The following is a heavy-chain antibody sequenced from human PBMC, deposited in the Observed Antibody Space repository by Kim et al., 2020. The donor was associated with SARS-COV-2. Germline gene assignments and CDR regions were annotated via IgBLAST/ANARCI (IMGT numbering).Heavy chain of an antibody. Sequence: SETLSLTCTVSGGSISSGGYYWSWIRQHPGKGLEWIGYIYYSGSTYYNPSLKIRVTISVDTSKNQFSLKLSSVTAADTAVYYCGRDRHSSNKRITMVRGVISGFDPWGQGTLVTVSS. V-gene: IGHV4-31*03. CDR2: IYYSGST. J-gene: IGHJ5*02. D-gene: IGHD3-10*01. CDR3: GRDRHSSNKRITMVRGVISGFDP. CDR1: GGSISSGGYY.